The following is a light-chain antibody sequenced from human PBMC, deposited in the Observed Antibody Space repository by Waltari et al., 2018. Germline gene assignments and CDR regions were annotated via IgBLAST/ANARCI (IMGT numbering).Light chain of an antibody. Sequence: YDLTQPPSVSVSPGQTATITCYGDNLGENFVSWYQQRPGQSPFLVIYQDFKRPSGIPERFSGSNSGNTATLTISGAQAMDEADFYCQSWVGKVVFGGGTKLTV. V-gene: IGLV3-1*01. CDR1: NLGENF. J-gene: IGLJ2*01. CDR3: QSWVGKVV. CDR2: QDF.